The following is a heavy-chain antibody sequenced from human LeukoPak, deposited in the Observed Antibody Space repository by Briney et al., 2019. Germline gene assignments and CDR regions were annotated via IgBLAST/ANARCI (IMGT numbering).Heavy chain of an antibody. CDR1: GGTFSSYA. CDR2: IIPIFGTA. Sequence: SVKVSCKASGGTFSSYAISWVRQAPGQGLEWMGGIIPIFGTANYAQKFQGRVTITADESTSTAYMELSSLRSEDTAVYYCARGDCHDFWSGLCYYYYMDVWGKGTTVTVSS. J-gene: IGHJ6*03. V-gene: IGHV1-69*01. D-gene: IGHD3-3*01. CDR3: ARGDCHDFWSGLCYYYYMDV.